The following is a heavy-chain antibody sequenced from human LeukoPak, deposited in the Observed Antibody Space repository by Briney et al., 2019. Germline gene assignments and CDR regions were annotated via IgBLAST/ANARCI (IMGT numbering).Heavy chain of an antibody. CDR2: IYSGGST. J-gene: IGHJ6*03. CDR1: GFTVSSNY. D-gene: IGHD2-2*01. V-gene: IGHV3-53*05. CDR3: AKALPLKAVIKIDCSSTSCYEWFYYYMDV. Sequence: GGSLRLSCAASGFTVSSNYMSWVRQAPGKGLEWVSVIYSGGSTYYADSVKGRFTISRDNSKNTLYLQMNSLRAEDTAVYYCAKALPLKAVIKIDCSSTSCYEWFYYYMDVWGKGTTVTVSS.